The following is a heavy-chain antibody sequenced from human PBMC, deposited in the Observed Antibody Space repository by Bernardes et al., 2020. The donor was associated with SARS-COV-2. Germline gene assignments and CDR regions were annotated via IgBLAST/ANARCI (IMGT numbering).Heavy chain of an antibody. V-gene: IGHV3-11*06. CDR1: GFVFSDYY. J-gene: IGHJ4*02. CDR2: ISGSSTYT. D-gene: IGHD3-3*01. Sequence: GWSLRLSCEASGFVFSDYYMAWVRQAPGKGLEWLAYISGSSTYTNYADSVRGRFTISRDNAKKSLYLQINSLTAEDTAVYYCARGVSPSSWGQGTLVTVSS. CDR3: ARGVSPSS.